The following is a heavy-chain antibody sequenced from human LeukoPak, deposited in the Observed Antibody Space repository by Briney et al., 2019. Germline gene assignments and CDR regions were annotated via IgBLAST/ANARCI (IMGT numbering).Heavy chain of an antibody. V-gene: IGHV4-34*01. J-gene: IGHJ4*02. D-gene: IGHD3-22*01. CDR3: ARHPYYDSTWD. Sequence: SETLSLTCAVYGGSFSGYYWSWIRQPPGKGLEWIGEINHSGSTYYNPSLKSRVTISVDTSKNQFSLKLSSVTAADTAVYYCARHPYYDSTWDWGQGTLVTVSS. CDR2: INHSGST. CDR1: GGSFSGYY.